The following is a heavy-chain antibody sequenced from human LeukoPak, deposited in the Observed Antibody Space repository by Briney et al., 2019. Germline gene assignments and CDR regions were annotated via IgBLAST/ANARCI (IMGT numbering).Heavy chain of an antibody. CDR3: ARAPYLYLRFLEWIIPPSPYYYYYYMDV. Sequence: SETLSLTCTVSGGSISSYYWSWIRQPPGKGLEWIGYIYYSGSTNYNPSLKSRVTISVDTSKNQFSLKLSSVTAADTAVYYCARAPYLYLRFLEWIIPPSPYYYYYYMDVWGKGTTVTVSS. CDR2: IYYSGST. J-gene: IGHJ6*03. V-gene: IGHV4-59*01. CDR1: GGSISSYY. D-gene: IGHD3-3*01.